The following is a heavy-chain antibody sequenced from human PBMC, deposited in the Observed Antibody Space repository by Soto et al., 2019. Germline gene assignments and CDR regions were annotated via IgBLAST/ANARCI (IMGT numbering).Heavy chain of an antibody. D-gene: IGHD6-6*01. CDR1: GFTFSSYA. V-gene: IGHV3-23*01. Sequence: SLRLSCAASGFTFSSYAMSWVRQAPGKGLEWVSAISGSGGSTYYADSVKDRFTISRDNSKNTLYLQMNSLRAEDTAVYNCAKTGFSSSSFYYYYSMDVGGKGTTVTVSS. J-gene: IGHJ6*03. CDR3: AKTGFSSSSFYYYYSMDV. CDR2: ISGSGGST.